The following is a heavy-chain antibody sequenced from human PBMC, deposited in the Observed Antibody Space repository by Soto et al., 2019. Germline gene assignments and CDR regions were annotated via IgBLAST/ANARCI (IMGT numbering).Heavy chain of an antibody. CDR2: IGGGT. V-gene: IGHV3-23*01. CDR1: GFAFSAND. J-gene: IGHJ5*02. D-gene: IGHD1-1*01. CDR3: AKNAGTS. Sequence: PGGSLRLSCSASGFAFSANDMTWARQAPGRGLEWVSTIGGGTYYADSVKGRFTISRDNSKNSLYLQMNSLRAEDTAIYYCAKNAGTSWGQGTLVTVSS.